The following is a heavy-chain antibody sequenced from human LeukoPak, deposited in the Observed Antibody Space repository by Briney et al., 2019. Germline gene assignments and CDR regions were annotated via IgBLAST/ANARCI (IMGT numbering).Heavy chain of an antibody. D-gene: IGHD3-22*01. V-gene: IGHV1-2*06. Sequence: GASVKVSCKASGYTFTGYYMHWVRQAPGQGLEWMGRINPNSGGTNYAQKFQGSVTMTRDTSISTAYMELSRLRSDDTAVYYCARAKGRYYYDSSGYYLREIFDYWGQGTLVTVSS. CDR2: INPNSGGT. CDR1: GYTFTGYY. CDR3: ARAKGRYYYDSSGYYLREIFDY. J-gene: IGHJ4*02.